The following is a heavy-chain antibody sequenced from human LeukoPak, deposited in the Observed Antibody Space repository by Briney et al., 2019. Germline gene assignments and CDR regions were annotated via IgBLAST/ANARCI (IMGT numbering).Heavy chain of an antibody. V-gene: IGHV3-23*01. CDR2: ISKSGDHT. CDR3: ATSWGPDTSAFRWGRDGMDV. J-gene: IGHJ6*02. Sequence: GGSLRLSCAVSGLTLNNYAMSWVRQAPGKGLEWVSAISKSGDHTYYAASAKGRFTIYRDNSKNTQYLQMNSLRAEDTAVYYCATSWGPDTSAFRWGRDGMDVWGQGTTVIVS. D-gene: IGHD3-16*01. CDR1: GLTLNNYA.